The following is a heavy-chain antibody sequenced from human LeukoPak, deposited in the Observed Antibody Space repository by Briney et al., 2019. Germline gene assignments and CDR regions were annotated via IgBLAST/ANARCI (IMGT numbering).Heavy chain of an antibody. J-gene: IGHJ4*02. CDR3: ARLMDNNYDGSAFDY. Sequence: ASLKVSSKTSGYSFTDYIIAWVRHAPGQGLEWRGWICTYDGHTNYAQKIQGRVTMTTDTSATTAYLELRSLTSDDTALYYCARLMDNNYDGSAFDYWGQGTLVTVSS. V-gene: IGHV1-18*01. CDR2: ICTYDGHT. CDR1: GYSFTDYI. D-gene: IGHD3-22*01.